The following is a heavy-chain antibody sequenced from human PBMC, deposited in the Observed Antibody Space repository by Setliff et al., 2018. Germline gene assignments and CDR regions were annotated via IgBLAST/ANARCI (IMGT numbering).Heavy chain of an antibody. CDR1: GDSLSSGSYF. D-gene: IGHD2-15*01. J-gene: IGHJ6*03. CDR3: ARGCAAGACYSDYYYYMDV. Sequence: SETLSLTCTVSGDSLSSGSYFWTWTWQPAGKGLEWIGRVYKSGTTNYSPALKSRVTLSIDTSSNEFSLNLRSVTAADTAMYYCARGCAAGACYSDYYYYMDVWGKGTTVTVSS. CDR2: VYKSGTT. V-gene: IGHV4-61*10.